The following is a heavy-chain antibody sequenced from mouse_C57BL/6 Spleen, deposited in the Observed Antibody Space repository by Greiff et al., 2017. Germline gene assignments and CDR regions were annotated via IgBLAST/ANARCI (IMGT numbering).Heavy chain of an antibody. CDR3: ARRYDYGGDFDY. V-gene: IGHV5-17*01. D-gene: IGHD2-4*01. Sequence: EVMLVESGGGLVKPGGSLKLSCAASGFTFSDYGMHWVRQAPEKGLEWVAYISSGSSTIYYADTVKGRFTISRDNAKNTLFLQMTSLRSEDTAMYYCARRYDYGGDFDYWGQGTTLTVSS. CDR2: ISSGSSTI. J-gene: IGHJ2*01. CDR1: GFTFSDYG.